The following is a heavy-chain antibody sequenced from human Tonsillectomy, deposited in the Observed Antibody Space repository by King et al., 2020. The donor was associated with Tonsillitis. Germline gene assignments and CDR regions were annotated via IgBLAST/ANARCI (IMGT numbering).Heavy chain of an antibody. CDR3: ARDMAYCGGDCYWGFDP. CDR1: GFTFSSYS. J-gene: IGHJ5*02. CDR2: ISSSSSYI. V-gene: IGHV3-21*01. D-gene: IGHD2-21*02. Sequence: VQLVESGGGLVKPGGSLRLSCAASGFTFSSYSMNWVRQAPGKGLEWVSSISSSSSYIYYADSVKGRFTISRDNAKNSLYLQMNSLRAEDTAVYYCARDMAYCGGDCYWGFDPWGQGTLVTVSS.